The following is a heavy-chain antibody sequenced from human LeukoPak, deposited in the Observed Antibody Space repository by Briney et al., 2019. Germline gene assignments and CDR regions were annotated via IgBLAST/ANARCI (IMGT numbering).Heavy chain of an antibody. V-gene: IGHV3-23*01. CDR2: VSAGDGST. Sequence: GGSLRLSCAASGFTFRSYAMNWVRQAPGKGLEWVSGVSAGDGSTCYADSVKGRFTISRDNSKNTLYLQMNTLRAEDTAVYYCASTDYYDSSGYYREYYFNYWGQGTLVTVSS. CDR3: ASTDYYDSSGYYREYYFNY. J-gene: IGHJ4*02. D-gene: IGHD3-22*01. CDR1: GFTFRSYA.